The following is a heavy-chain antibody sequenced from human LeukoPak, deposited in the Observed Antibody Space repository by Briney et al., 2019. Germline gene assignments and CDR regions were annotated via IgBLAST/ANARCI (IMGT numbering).Heavy chain of an antibody. CDR3: AADNLAYCGGDCYSGDY. CDR1: GYTFTSYG. Sequence: ASVKVSCKASGYTFTSYGISWVRQAPGQGLEWMGWISAYNGNTNYAQKLQGRVTMTTDTSTSTAYMELRSLRSDDTAVYYCAADNLAYCGGDCYSGDYWGQGTLVTVSS. CDR2: ISAYNGNT. J-gene: IGHJ4*02. V-gene: IGHV1-18*01. D-gene: IGHD2-21*02.